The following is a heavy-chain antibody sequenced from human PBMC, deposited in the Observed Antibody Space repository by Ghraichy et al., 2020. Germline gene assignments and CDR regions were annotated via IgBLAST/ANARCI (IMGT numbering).Heavy chain of an antibody. D-gene: IGHD6-13*01. V-gene: IGHV3-23*01. CDR1: GFTFGSYA. CDR2: ISGTGGST. J-gene: IGHJ4*02. CDR3: AKGAMVGIAAAYYFEY. Sequence: GESLNISCEASGFTFGSYAMSWVRQAPGKGLEWVSSISGTGGSTFYADSVKGRFTISRDNSKNTLYLQMYSLRAEDTAVYYCAKGAMVGIAAAYYFEYWGQGTLVTVSS.